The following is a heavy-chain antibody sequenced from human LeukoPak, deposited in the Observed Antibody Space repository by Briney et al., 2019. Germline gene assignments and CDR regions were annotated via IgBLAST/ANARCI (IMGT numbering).Heavy chain of an antibody. Sequence: PGGSLRLSCAASGFTVSSYSMNWVRQAPGKGLEWVSSISSSSNYIYYADSVKGRFTISRDNAKKSLFLQMNSLRAEDTAVYYCARAGIVATIVMFDYWGQGTLVTVSS. V-gene: IGHV3-21*01. D-gene: IGHD5-12*01. CDR1: GFTVSSYS. CDR3: ARAGIVATIVMFDY. J-gene: IGHJ4*02. CDR2: ISSSSNYI.